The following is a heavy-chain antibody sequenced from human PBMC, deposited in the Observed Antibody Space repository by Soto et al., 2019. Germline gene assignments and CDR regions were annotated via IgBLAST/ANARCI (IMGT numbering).Heavy chain of an antibody. V-gene: IGHV4-34*01. J-gene: IGHJ4*02. CDR1: GGSFSGYY. CDR2: INHSGST. CDR3: ARTTAVPNTLRSRYFFDY. Sequence: ETLSLTCAVYGGSFSGYYWSWIRQPPGKGLEWIGEINHSGSTNYNPSLKSRVTISVDLSKNQFSLRLSSVTTADTALYYCARTTAVPNTLRSRYFFDYWGQGTLVTVSS. D-gene: IGHD4-17*01.